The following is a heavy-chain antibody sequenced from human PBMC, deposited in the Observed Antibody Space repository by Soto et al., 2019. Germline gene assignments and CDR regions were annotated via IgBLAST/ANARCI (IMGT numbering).Heavy chain of an antibody. CDR1: GGTFSSYT. D-gene: IGHD2-2*01. CDR3: ARPTQDIVVVPAAGYYYYYGMDV. V-gene: IGHV1-69*02. J-gene: IGHJ6*02. Sequence: GASVKVSCKASGGTFSSYTISWVRQAPGQGLEWMGRIIPILGIANYAQKFQGRVTITADKSTSTAYMELSSLRSEDTAVYYCARPTQDIVVVPAAGYYYYYGMDVWGQGTTVTVSS. CDR2: IIPILGIA.